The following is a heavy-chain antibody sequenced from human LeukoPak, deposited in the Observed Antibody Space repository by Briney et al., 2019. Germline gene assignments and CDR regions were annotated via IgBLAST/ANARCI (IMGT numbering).Heavy chain of an antibody. CDR2: INHSGST. Sequence: SETLSLTCAVYGGSFSGYYWSWIRQPPGKGLEWIGEINHSGSTNYNPSLKSRVTISVDTSKNQFSLKLSSVTAADTAAYYCARGRVLLWFGEKSPDNWFDPWGQGTLVTVSS. CDR3: ARGRVLLWFGEKSPDNWFDP. D-gene: IGHD3-10*01. J-gene: IGHJ5*02. V-gene: IGHV4-34*01. CDR1: GGSFSGYY.